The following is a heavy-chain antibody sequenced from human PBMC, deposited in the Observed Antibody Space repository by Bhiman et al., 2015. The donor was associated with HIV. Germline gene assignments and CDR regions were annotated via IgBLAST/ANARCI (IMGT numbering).Heavy chain of an antibody. D-gene: IGHD3-10*01. CDR3: ARVQLLADDVFNI. CDR1: GFTFSTNW. Sequence: EVRLVESGGDLVQPGGSLRLSCVGSGFTFSTNWMHWVRQAPGKGLVWVSRINSDGSSTSYADSVKGRFTISRDNAKNTLYLQMDSLGAEDTAVYYCARVQLLADDVFNIWGQGTLVTVSS. CDR2: INSDGSST. J-gene: IGHJ3*02. V-gene: IGHV3-74*01.